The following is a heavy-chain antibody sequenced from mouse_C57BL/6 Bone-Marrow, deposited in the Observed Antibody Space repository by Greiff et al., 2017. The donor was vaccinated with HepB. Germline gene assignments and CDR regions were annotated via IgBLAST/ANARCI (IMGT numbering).Heavy chain of an antibody. V-gene: IGHV5-9-1*02. CDR3: TRVVYDGYYNYFDY. D-gene: IGHD2-3*01. CDR2: ISSGGDYI. CDR1: GFTFSSYA. Sequence: EVQLVESGEGLVKPGGSLKLSCAASGFTFSSYAMSWVRQTPEKRLEWVAYISSGGDYIYYSDTVKGRFTISRDNARNTLYLQMSSLKSEDTAMYYCTRVVYDGYYNYFDYWGQGTTLPVSS. J-gene: IGHJ2*01.